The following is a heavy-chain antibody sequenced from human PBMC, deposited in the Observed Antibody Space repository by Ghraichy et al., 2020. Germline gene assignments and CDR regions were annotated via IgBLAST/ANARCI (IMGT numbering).Heavy chain of an antibody. CDR3: AGDCSSTSCYYYYGMDV. D-gene: IGHD2-2*01. V-gene: IGHV3-33*01. CDR1: GFTFSSYG. J-gene: IGHJ6*02. CDR2: IWYDGSNK. Sequence: GGSLRLSCAASGFTFSSYGMHWVRQAPGKGLEWVAVIWYDGSNKYYADSVKGRFTISRDNSKNTLYLQMNSLGAEDTAVYYCAGDCSSTSCYYYYGMDVWGQGTTVTVSS.